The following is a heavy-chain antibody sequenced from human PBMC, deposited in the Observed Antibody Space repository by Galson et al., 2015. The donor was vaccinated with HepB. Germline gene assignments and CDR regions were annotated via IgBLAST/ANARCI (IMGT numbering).Heavy chain of an antibody. J-gene: IGHJ4*02. D-gene: IGHD2-15*01. Sequence: SLRLSCAASGFTVTKNHMTWVRQAPGQGLEWLSIIYSAGTTYYADSVKGRFTISRDNSKNTLYLQMNSLRAEDTAIYYCLGFPGYWGQGTLVTVSS. CDR2: IYSAGTT. V-gene: IGHV3-53*01. CDR1: GFTVTKNH. CDR3: LGFPGY.